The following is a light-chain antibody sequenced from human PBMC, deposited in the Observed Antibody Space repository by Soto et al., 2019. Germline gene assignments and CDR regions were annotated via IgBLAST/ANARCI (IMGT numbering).Light chain of an antibody. J-gene: IGKJ5*01. CDR2: GAS. V-gene: IGKV3-20*01. CDR1: QSVRTN. CDR3: QQYGSSPT. Sequence: EIVMTQYPDTLSVSPGETVTLSCRARQSVRTNLAWYQHKPGQSPRLLIYGASSRATGIPDRFSGSGSGTDFTLTISRLEPEDFAVYYCQQYGSSPTFGEGTRLEIK.